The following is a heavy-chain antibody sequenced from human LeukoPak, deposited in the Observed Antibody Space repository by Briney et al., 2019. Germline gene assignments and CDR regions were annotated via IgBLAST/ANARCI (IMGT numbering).Heavy chain of an antibody. Sequence: GGSLRLCCAASGFTFSNYAMTWVRQAPGKGLDWVSVITASGGGTYSADSVKGRFTISRDNSKNTLYLQLNSLRDEDTAIYFCAKTDTTSQSRNYFDYWGQGTLVTVSS. D-gene: IGHD1-14*01. J-gene: IGHJ4*02. CDR3: AKTDTTSQSRNYFDY. CDR2: ITASGGGT. CDR1: GFTFSNYA. V-gene: IGHV3-23*01.